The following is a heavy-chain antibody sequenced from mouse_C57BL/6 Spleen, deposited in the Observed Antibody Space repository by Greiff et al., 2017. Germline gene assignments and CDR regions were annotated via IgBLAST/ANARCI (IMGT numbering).Heavy chain of an antibody. CDR1: GYAFTNYL. J-gene: IGHJ4*01. CDR3: ARKEGYAMDY. V-gene: IGHV1-54*01. Sequence: VQLQQSGAELVRPGTSVKVSCKASGYAFTNYLIEWVKQRPGQGLEWIGVINPGSGGTNYNEKFKGKATLTADKSSSTAYMQLSSLTSEDSAVYFCARKEGYAMDYWGQGTSVTVSS. CDR2: INPGSGGT.